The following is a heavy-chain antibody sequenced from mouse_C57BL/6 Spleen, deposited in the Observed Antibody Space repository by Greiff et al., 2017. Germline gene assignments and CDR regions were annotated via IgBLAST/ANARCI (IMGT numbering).Heavy chain of an antibody. CDR2: ISSGGDYI. V-gene: IGHV5-9-1*02. CDR3: TRDGIYYGNLYAMDY. Sequence: EVKLVESGEGLVKPGGSLKLSCAASGFTFSSYAMSWVRQTPEKRLEWVAYISSGGDYIYYADTVKGRFTISRDNARNTLYLQMSSLKSEDTAMYYCTRDGIYYGNLYAMDYWGQGTSVTVSS. CDR1: GFTFSSYA. J-gene: IGHJ4*01. D-gene: IGHD2-1*01.